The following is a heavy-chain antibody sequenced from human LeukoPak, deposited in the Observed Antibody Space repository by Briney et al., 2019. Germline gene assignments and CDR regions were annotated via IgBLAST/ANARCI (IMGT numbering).Heavy chain of an antibody. J-gene: IGHJ4*02. CDR3: ASDELGYCSGGSCSLDY. Sequence: GGSLRLSCAASGFTFSSHNMNWVRQAPGKGLEWVSSISSTSSYIYYADSVKGRFTISRDNAKNSLYLQMNSLRAEDTAVYYCASDELGYCSGGSCSLDYWGQGTLVTVSS. V-gene: IGHV3-21*01. CDR2: ISSTSSYI. CDR1: GFTFSSHN. D-gene: IGHD2-15*01.